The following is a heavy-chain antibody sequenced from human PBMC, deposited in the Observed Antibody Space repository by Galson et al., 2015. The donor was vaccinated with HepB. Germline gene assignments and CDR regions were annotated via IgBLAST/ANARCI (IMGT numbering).Heavy chain of an antibody. CDR2: INSGGTTT. Sequence: SLRLSCAASGFTFSDSYMSWIRQAPGKGLEWVSYINSGGTTTFYADSVKGRFTISRDNAKNSLYLQMNSLRAEDTAVYYCARDLLSIAAYGHWGQGTLVTVSS. CDR3: ARDLLSIAAYGH. CDR1: GFTFSDSY. J-gene: IGHJ4*02. D-gene: IGHD6-13*01. V-gene: IGHV3-11*01.